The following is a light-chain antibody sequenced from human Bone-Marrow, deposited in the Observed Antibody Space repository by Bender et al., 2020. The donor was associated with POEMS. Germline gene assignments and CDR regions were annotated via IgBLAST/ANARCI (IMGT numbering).Light chain of an antibody. Sequence: QSVLTQPPSASGTPGQRVTISCSGGNSNIGAHAVNWYKHLPGTAPKLLIYSSHRRPSGISSRFSGSKSGNTASLTISGLQAEDEADYYCSSYTSSNTLVFGGGTKLTVL. J-gene: IGLJ2*01. CDR1: NSNIGAHA. V-gene: IGLV1-44*01. CDR2: SSH. CDR3: SSYTSSNTLV.